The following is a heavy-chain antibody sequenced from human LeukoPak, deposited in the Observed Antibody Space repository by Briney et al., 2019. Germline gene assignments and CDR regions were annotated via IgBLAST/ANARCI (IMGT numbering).Heavy chain of an antibody. J-gene: IGHJ4*02. CDR3: ARVSSPSQISWYYYDSSGYYQDY. D-gene: IGHD3-22*01. Sequence: GGSLRLSCAASGFTFSSYAMHWVRQAPGKGLEWVANIKQDGSEKYYVDSVKGRFTISRDNAKNSLYLQMNSLRAEDTAVYYCARVSSPSQISWYYYDSSGYYQDYWGQGTLVTVSS. CDR2: IKQDGSEK. CDR1: GFTFSSYA. V-gene: IGHV3-7*01.